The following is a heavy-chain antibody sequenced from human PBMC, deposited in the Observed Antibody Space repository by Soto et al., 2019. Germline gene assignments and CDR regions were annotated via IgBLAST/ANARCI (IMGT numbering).Heavy chain of an antibody. J-gene: IGHJ4*01. CDR2: ISYDGRTK. CDR3: VRGMNPLF. CDR1: GFIRSDYA. Sequence: QTGCALRLSCAAAGFIRSDYAMHWVRQAPGKGLEWVAVISYDGRTKYYADSVKGRFIISRDNAKNALYLQMNSLRADDTAVYLCVRGMNPLFGGQGTLVTASS. V-gene: IGHV3-30*04.